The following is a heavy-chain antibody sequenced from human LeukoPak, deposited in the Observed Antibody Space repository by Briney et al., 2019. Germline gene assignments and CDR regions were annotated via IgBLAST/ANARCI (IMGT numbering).Heavy chain of an antibody. D-gene: IGHD3-22*01. J-gene: IGHJ4*02. V-gene: IGHV4-30-4*01. CDR2: IYYSGST. CDR3: ARQPYYYDSSGYLFDY. CDR1: GGSISSGDYH. Sequence: PSETLSLTCTVSGGSISSGDYHWSWIRQPPGKGLEWIGYIYYSGSTYYNPSLKSRVTISVDTSKNQFSLKLSSVTAADTAVYYCARQPYYYDSSGYLFDYWGQGTLVTVSS.